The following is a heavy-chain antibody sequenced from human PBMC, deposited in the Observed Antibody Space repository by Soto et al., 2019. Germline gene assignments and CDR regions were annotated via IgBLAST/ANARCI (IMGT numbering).Heavy chain of an antibody. Sequence: QVQLVQSGAEVKKPGASVKVSCKASGYTFTSYYMHWVRQAPGQGLEWMGIINPSGGSTSYAQKCQGRVTMTRDTSTSTVYMELSSLRSEDTAVYYCARNTSPRAFDIWGQGTMVTVSS. D-gene: IGHD3-16*01. J-gene: IGHJ3*02. CDR2: INPSGGST. CDR1: GYTFTSYY. CDR3: ARNTSPRAFDI. V-gene: IGHV1-46*03.